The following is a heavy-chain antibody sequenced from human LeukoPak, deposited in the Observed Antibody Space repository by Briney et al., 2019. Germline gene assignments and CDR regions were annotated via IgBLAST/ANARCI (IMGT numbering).Heavy chain of an antibody. V-gene: IGHV3-13*04. Sequence: GGSLRLSCAASGFTFSSYDMHWVRQATGKGLEWVSAIGTAGDTYYPGSVKGRFTISRENAKNSLYLQMNSLRAGDTAVYYCARGSSWYWYFDLRGRGTLVTVSS. CDR2: IGTAGDT. D-gene: IGHD6-13*01. CDR1: GFTFSSYD. CDR3: ARGSSWYWYFDL. J-gene: IGHJ2*01.